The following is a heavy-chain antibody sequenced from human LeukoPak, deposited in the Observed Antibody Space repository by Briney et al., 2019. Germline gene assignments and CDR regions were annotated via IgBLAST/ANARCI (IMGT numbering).Heavy chain of an antibody. Sequence: PGGSLRLSCAASGFTVSNNYMSWVRQAPGKGLEWVSLIYSGGSTYYADSVKGRFTISRDNSKNTLYLQMNSLRAEDTAVYYCASGGKYCTGGACYGDWGQGTLVTVSS. CDR2: IYSGGST. V-gene: IGHV3-53*01. CDR1: GFTVSNNY. D-gene: IGHD2-8*02. J-gene: IGHJ4*02. CDR3: ASGGKYCTGGACYGD.